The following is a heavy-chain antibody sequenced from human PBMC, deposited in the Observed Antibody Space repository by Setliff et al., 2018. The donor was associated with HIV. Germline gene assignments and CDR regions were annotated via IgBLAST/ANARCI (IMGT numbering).Heavy chain of an antibody. Sequence: SETLSLTCAVYGGSFSGFYWGWIRQPPGKGLEWIGFIYYSGSTYYYGGSTYYNPSLKSRVTIPVDTSKNQFSLKLSSVTAADTAVYYCARDYLYYNLYNGSPVYGMDVWGQGTTVTVSS. CDR2: IYYSGST. CDR3: ARDYLYYNLYNGSPVYGMDV. CDR1: GGSFSGFY. D-gene: IGHD3-3*01. V-gene: IGHV4-34*01. J-gene: IGHJ6*02.